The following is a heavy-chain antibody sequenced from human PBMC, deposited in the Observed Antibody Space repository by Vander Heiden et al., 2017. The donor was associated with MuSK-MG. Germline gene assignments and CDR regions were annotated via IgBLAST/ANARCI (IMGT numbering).Heavy chain of an antibody. CDR3: ARGVSGWNNWFDP. J-gene: IGHJ5*02. CDR1: GFTFSSYW. Sequence: EVQLVESGGGLVQPGGSLRLSCAASGFTFSSYWMHWVRPAPGKGRVWVSRISSDGSSTTYADSVKGRFTISRDNAKNTLYLQMNSLRAEDTAVYYCARGVSGWNNWFDPWGQGTLVTVSS. CDR2: ISSDGSST. D-gene: IGHD6-19*01. V-gene: IGHV3-74*01.